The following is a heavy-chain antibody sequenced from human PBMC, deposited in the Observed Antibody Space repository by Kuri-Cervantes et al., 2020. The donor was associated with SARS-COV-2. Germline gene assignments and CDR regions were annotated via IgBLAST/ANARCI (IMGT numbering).Heavy chain of an antibody. CDR3: ARDSHCSSTSCYTDGMDV. J-gene: IGHJ6*02. CDR2: ISGSGGST. V-gene: IGHV3-23*01. D-gene: IGHD2-2*02. Sequence: GGSLRLSCAASGFTFSSYAMSWVRQAPGKGLEWVSAISGSGGSTYYADSVKGRFTISRDNSKNTLYLQVNSLRAEDTAVYYCARDSHCSSTSCYTDGMDVWGQGTTVTVFS. CDR1: GFTFSSYA.